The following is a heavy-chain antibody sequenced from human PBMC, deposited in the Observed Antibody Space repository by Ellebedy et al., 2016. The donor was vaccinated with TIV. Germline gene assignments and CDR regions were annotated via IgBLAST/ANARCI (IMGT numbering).Heavy chain of an antibody. Sequence: GESLKISCAASGFTFSSYSMNWVRQAPGKGLEWVSSISSSSSYIYYADSVKGRFTISRDNAKNSLYLQMNSLRAEDTAVYYCARDEYYDSSGYYYFDYWGQGTLVTVSS. CDR3: ARDEYYDSSGYYYFDY. V-gene: IGHV3-21*01. CDR1: GFTFSSYS. D-gene: IGHD3-22*01. J-gene: IGHJ4*02. CDR2: ISSSSSYI.